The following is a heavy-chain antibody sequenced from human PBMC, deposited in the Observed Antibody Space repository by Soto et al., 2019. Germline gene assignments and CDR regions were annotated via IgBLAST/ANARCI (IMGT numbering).Heavy chain of an antibody. J-gene: IGHJ4*02. CDR1: GGSISSYY. V-gene: IGHV4-59*08. CDR2: IYYSGST. CDR3: ARELVKYGDYSFDY. Sequence: SETLSLTCTVSGGSISSYYWNWIRQPPGKGLEWIGYIYYSGSTNYNPSLKSRVTISVDTSKNQFSLKLSSVTAADTAVYYCARELVKYGDYSFDYWGQGTLVTVSS. D-gene: IGHD4-17*01.